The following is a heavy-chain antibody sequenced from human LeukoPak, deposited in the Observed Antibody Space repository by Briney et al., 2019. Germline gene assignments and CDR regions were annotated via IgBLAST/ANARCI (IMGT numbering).Heavy chain of an antibody. J-gene: IGHJ4*02. V-gene: IGHV3-9*01. Sequence: GGPLRLSCAAAGFTFDDYAMHWVRQAPGKGLEWVSGISWNSGSIGYADSVKGRFTISRDNAKNSLYLQMNSLRAEDTALYYCAKDIIAYYYDSSGYSAFDYWGQGTLVTVSS. CDR1: GFTFDDYA. CDR2: ISWNSGSI. CDR3: AKDIIAYYYDSSGYSAFDY. D-gene: IGHD3-22*01.